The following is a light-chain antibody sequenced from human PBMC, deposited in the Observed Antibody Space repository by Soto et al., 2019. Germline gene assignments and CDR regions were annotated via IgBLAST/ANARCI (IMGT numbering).Light chain of an antibody. CDR2: EVS. V-gene: IGLV2-8*01. CDR1: SSDVGGYNY. Sequence: QFALTQPPSASGSPGQSVTISCTGTSSDVGGYNYVAWYQQHPGKAPKLMIYEVSKRPSGVPDRFSGSKSGNTASLTVSGLQAEDEADYYCSSYAGSNNWVFGGGTKLTAL. J-gene: IGLJ3*02. CDR3: SSYAGSNNWV.